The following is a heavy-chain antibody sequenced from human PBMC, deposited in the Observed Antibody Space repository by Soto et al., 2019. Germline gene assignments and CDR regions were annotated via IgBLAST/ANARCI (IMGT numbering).Heavy chain of an antibody. CDR2: IIPIFGTA. J-gene: IGHJ6*02. CDR3: ARGPPIFGVVIGYYYYGMDV. V-gene: IGHV1-69*13. CDR1: GGTFSSYA. D-gene: IGHD3-3*01. Sequence: ASVKVSCKASGGTFSSYAISWVRQAPGQGLEWMGGIIPIFGTANYAQKFQGRVTITADESTSTAYMELSSLRSEDTAVYYCARGPPIFGVVIGYYYYGMDVWGQGTTVTVSS.